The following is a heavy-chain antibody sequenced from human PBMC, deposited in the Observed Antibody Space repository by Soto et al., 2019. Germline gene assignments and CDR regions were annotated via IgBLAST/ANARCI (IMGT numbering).Heavy chain of an antibody. CDR2: INPYSGGT. Sequence: QVQLVQSGAEVKKPGASVKVSCKASGYTFTGYYMHWVRQAPGQGLEWMGWINPYSGGTNYAQKFQGRVTMTRDTSISTAYMELSRLRSDDTAVYYCARAPYPYMVATWFDPWGQGTLVTVSS. V-gene: IGHV1-2*02. CDR3: ARAPYPYMVATWFDP. D-gene: IGHD5-12*01. CDR1: GYTFTGYY. J-gene: IGHJ5*02.